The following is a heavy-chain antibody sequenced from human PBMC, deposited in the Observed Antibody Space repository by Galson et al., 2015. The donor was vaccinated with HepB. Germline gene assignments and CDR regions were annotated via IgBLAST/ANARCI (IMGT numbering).Heavy chain of an antibody. V-gene: IGHV3-23*01. Sequence: SLRLSCAASGFTFSSYAMSWVRQAPGKGLEWVSKISGGGTGTYYADSVKGRFTISRDNSKNTVNLQMNSLRAEDTAVYYCAKGVTYYGSGSYEEYVDYWGQGTLVTVSS. D-gene: IGHD3-10*01. CDR3: AKGVTYYGSGSYEEYVDY. CDR1: GFTFSSYA. CDR2: ISGGGTGT. J-gene: IGHJ4*02.